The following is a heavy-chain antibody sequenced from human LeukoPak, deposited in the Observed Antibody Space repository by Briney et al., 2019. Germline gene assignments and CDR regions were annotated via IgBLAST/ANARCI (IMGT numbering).Heavy chain of an antibody. D-gene: IGHD4-11*01. CDR1: GFTLRQFG. V-gene: IGHV3-33*06. Sequence: GRSLRLSCAASGFTLRQFGLHMIVRAAGRVLSVVAVVWGDGTNKYYGDSVKGRFIIYRDDSHNTVYLQMNSLRVQDTAIYYCAKDAQRGFDYSNSLEYWGQGSLVTVSS. CDR3: AKDAQRGFDYSNSLEY. CDR2: VWGDGTNK. J-gene: IGHJ1*01.